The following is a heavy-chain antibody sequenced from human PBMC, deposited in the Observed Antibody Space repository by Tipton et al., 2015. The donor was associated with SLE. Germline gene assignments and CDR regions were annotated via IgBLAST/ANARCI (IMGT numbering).Heavy chain of an antibody. D-gene: IGHD1-26*01. Sequence: TLSLTCTVSGGSISSGGYYWSWIRQPPGKGLEWIGYVYYSGTTHDNPSLKSRVTMSVDMSKNQFSLRLTSVTAADTAVYYCARTLGAIAHTVYDAFDIWGQGKMVTVSS. V-gene: IGHV4-61*08. CDR1: GGSISSGGYY. CDR2: VYYSGTT. J-gene: IGHJ3*02. CDR3: ARTLGAIAHTVYDAFDI.